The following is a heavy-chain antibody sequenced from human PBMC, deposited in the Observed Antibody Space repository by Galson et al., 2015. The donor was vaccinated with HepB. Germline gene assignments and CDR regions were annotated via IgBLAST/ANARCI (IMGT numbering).Heavy chain of an antibody. D-gene: IGHD2-21*01. CDR3: ARLGMRGDLADAFDI. CDR1: GYSSTSYW. V-gene: IGHV5-51*03. Sequence: QSGAEVKKPGESLKISCKGSGYSSTSYWIGWVRQMPGKGLEWMGIIYPGDSDTRYSPSFQGQVTISADKSISTAYLQWSSLKASDTAMYYCARLGMRGDLADAFDIWGQGTMVTVSS. CDR2: IYPGDSDT. J-gene: IGHJ3*02.